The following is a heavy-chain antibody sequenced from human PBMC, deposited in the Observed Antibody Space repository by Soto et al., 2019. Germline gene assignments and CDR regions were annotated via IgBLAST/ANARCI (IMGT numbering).Heavy chain of an antibody. V-gene: IGHV3-23*01. CDR2: ISGSGAST. D-gene: IGHD2-15*01. CDR1: GFTFSNYA. CDR3: ANRYCSGGSCYYYYMDV. J-gene: IGHJ6*03. Sequence: GESLKISCAASGFTFSNYAMSWVRQAPGKGLEWVSAISGSGASTYYADSVKGRFTISRDNSKNTLYLQMNSLRAEDTAVYYCANRYCSGGSCYYYYMDVWGKGTTVTVSS.